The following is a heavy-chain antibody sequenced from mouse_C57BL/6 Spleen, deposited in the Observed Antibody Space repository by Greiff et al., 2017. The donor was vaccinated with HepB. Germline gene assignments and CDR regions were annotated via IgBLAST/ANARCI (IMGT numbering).Heavy chain of an antibody. V-gene: IGHV14-2*01. CDR2: IDPEDGET. Sequence: VHVKQSGAELVKPGASVKLSCTASGFNIKDYYMHWVKQRTEQGLEWIGRIDPEDGETKYAPKFQGKATITADTSSNTAYLQLSSLTSEDTAVYYCAIPYDYGSFYFDVWGTGTTVTVSS. D-gene: IGHD1-1*01. J-gene: IGHJ1*03. CDR1: GFNIKDYY. CDR3: AIPYDYGSFYFDV.